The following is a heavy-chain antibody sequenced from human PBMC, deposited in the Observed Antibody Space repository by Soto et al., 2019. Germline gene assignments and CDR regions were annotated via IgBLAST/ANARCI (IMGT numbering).Heavy chain of an antibody. CDR1: GDSISSSSYY. D-gene: IGHD3-9*01. Sequence: PSETLSLTCIVSGDSISSSSYYWVWIRQLPGKGLEWIGSIYYSGTTYYNPSLESRVTISIDTSKNQFSLKVSSLTAADTAVYYCAKTGPYDILTYWYFDLWGRGTLVTVSS. CDR2: IYYSGTT. J-gene: IGHJ2*01. CDR3: AKTGPYDILTYWYFDL. V-gene: IGHV4-39*01.